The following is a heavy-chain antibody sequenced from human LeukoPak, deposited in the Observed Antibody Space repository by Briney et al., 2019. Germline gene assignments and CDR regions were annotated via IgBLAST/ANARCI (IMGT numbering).Heavy chain of an antibody. CDR2: IYYGGTT. Sequence: SETLSLTCTVSGGSISSYYWSWIRQPPGKGLEWIGCIYYGGTTYYNPSLMSRVTISLDTSKNQLSLKVTSVTAADTAVYYCARELIEISGYADAFDIWGQGTMVTVSS. CDR1: GGSISSYY. J-gene: IGHJ3*02. CDR3: ARELIEISGYADAFDI. D-gene: IGHD5-18*01. V-gene: IGHV4-59*12.